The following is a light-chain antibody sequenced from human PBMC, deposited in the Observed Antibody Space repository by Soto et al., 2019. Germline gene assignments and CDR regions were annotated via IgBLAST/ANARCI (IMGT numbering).Light chain of an antibody. CDR3: SSYTSRNTVV. V-gene: IGLV2-14*01. CDR2: DVT. CDR1: SSDIGVYAY. Sequence: QSALTQPASVSGSPGQSITMSCTGASSDIGVYAYVSWYQHHPGEAPKLLIYDVTHRPSGVSNRFTASKSSNTASLTISGLQAEDEADYYCSSYTSRNTVVFGGGTKLTVL. J-gene: IGLJ2*01.